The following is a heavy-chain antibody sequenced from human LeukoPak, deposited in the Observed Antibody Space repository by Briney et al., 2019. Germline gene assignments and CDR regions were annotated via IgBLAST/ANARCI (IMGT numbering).Heavy chain of an antibody. D-gene: IGHD3-16*02. CDR2: INSDGSST. CDR1: GFTFSSYW. CDR3: ARDRGGIGYYMDV. Sequence: GGSLRLSCAASGFTFSSYWMHWVRQAPGKGLVWVSRINSDGSSTSYADSVKGRFTISRDNAKNTLYLQMNSLRAEDTALYYCARDRGGIGYYMDVWGKGTTVTVSS. V-gene: IGHV3-74*01. J-gene: IGHJ6*03.